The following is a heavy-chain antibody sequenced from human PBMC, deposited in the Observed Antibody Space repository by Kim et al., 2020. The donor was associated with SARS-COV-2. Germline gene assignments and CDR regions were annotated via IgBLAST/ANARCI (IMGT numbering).Heavy chain of an antibody. CDR1: GGSISSGGYY. CDR3: ARIHYYSGWYYFDY. Sequence: SETLSLTCTVSGGSISSGGYYWSWIRQHPGKGLEWIGYIYYSGSTYYNPSLKSRVTISVDTSKNQFSLKLSSVTAADTAVYYCARIHYYSGWYYFDYWGQGTLVTVSS. J-gene: IGHJ4*02. V-gene: IGHV4-31*03. D-gene: IGHD6-19*01. CDR2: IYYSGST.